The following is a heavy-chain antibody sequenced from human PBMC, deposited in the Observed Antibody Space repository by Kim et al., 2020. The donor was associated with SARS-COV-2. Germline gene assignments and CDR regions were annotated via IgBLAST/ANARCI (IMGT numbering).Heavy chain of an antibody. J-gene: IGHJ6*02. D-gene: IGHD3-3*01. V-gene: IGHV4-34*01. CDR2: INHSGST. Sequence: SETLSLTCAVYGGSFSGYYWSWIRQPPGKGLEWIGEINHSGSTNYNPSLKSRVTISVDTSKNQFSLKLSSVTAADTAVYYCARGRNNEDLITIFGNYGMDVWGQGTTVTVSS. CDR1: GGSFSGYY. CDR3: ARGRNNEDLITIFGNYGMDV.